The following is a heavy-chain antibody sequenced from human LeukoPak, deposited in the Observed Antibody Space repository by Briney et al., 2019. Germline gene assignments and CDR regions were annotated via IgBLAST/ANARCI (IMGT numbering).Heavy chain of an antibody. J-gene: IGHJ4*02. V-gene: IGHV3-53*01. D-gene: IGHD6-19*01. CDR2: IYSSGGT. CDR1: GFTFSNSY. Sequence: GGSLRLSCAAPGFTFSNSYMSWVRQAPGKGLEWVSVIYSSGGTFYSEFVKGRFTISGDYSKNTLYLQMNSLRADDTAVYYCARDSNGPAFWGQGTLVTVSS. CDR3: ARDSNGPAF.